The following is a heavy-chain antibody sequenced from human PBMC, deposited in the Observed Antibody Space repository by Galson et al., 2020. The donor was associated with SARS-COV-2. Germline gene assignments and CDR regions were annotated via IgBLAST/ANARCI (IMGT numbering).Heavy chain of an antibody. D-gene: IGHD3-22*01. Sequence: SETLSLPCTVSGYSISTTNYRGWVRQPPGRGLAWIRSVYPSGPTSYNPSLKSRFTISVDTSKNQFPLRLDSVTAADTALYYCARQGVNMIVLVTVPGWYFDLWGRGTLVTVSS. CDR3: ARQGVNMIVLVTVPGWYFDL. CDR1: GYSISTTNY. V-gene: IGHV4-38-2*02. CDR2: VYPSGPT. J-gene: IGHJ2*01.